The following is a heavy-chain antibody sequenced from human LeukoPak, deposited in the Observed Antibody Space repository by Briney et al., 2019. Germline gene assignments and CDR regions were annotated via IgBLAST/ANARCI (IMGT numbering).Heavy chain of an antibody. J-gene: IGHJ4*02. V-gene: IGHV3-30*03. CDR2: ISYDGSNK. CDR1: GFTFSSYG. CDR3: ARDAPGPLDY. Sequence: GGSLRLSCAASGFTFSSYGMHWVRQAPGKGLEWVAVISYDGSNKYYADSVKGRFTFSRDNSKNTLYLQMNSLRPEDTAVYYCARDAPGPLDYWGQGTLVTVPS.